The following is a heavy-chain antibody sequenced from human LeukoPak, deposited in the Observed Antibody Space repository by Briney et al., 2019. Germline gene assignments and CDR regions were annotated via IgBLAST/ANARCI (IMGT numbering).Heavy chain of an antibody. Sequence: SETLSLTCSVSTGSISSSRYVWGWIRQPPGKGLEWIGSIDYSGSTYYNPSRKSRVTISVDTSKNHFSLDLSSVTAADTAVYYCARDRSSSWYKDFDYWGQGTLVTVSS. CDR2: IDYSGST. J-gene: IGHJ4*02. V-gene: IGHV4-39*07. CDR1: TGSISSSRYV. D-gene: IGHD6-13*01. CDR3: ARDRSSSWYKDFDY.